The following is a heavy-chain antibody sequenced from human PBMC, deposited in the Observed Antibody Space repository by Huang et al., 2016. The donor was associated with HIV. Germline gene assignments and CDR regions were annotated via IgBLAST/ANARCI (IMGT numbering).Heavy chain of an antibody. V-gene: IGHV4-59*01. CDR3: ATVQFGLASGGYFDS. J-gene: IGHJ4*02. Sequence: QVQLQESGPGLVKPSETLSLTCAVPGGAITSYHWTWIRQPPGKGLDWIGHIYKRGSSKNTPSRRSRVVISLDTSKNHLALKLTSMTAADTASYYCATVQFGLASGGYFDSWGRGTPVTVSS. D-gene: IGHD3-10*01. CDR1: GGAITSYH. CDR2: IYKRGSS.